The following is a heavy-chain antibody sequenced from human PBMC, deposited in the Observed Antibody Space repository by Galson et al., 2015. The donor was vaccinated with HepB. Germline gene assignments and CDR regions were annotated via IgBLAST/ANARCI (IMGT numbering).Heavy chain of an antibody. CDR3: AREPMSDNWFDP. Sequence: CAISADSVSSNSAAWNWIRQSPSRGLEWLGRTYYRSKWYNDYAVSVRSRITINPDTSRNQFSLQLNSVTPEDTAMYYCAREPMSDNWFDPWGQGTRVTVSS. CDR2: TYYRSKWYN. CDR1: ADSVSSNSAA. J-gene: IGHJ5*02. V-gene: IGHV6-1*01.